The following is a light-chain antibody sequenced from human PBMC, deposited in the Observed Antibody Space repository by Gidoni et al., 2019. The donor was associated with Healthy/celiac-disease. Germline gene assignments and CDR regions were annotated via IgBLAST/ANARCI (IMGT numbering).Light chain of an antibody. Sequence: DIQMTQSPSSLSASVGDRVTITCRASQGISSYLNWYQQKPGKAPKLLIYAASSLQSEVPSRFSGSGSGTDFTLTISSLQPEDFATYYCQQSYSTPRTFGQGTKVESK. J-gene: IGKJ1*01. V-gene: IGKV1-39*01. CDR2: AAS. CDR3: QQSYSTPRT. CDR1: QGISSY.